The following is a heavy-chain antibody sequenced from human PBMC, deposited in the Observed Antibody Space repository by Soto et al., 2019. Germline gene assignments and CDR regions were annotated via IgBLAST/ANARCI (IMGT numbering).Heavy chain of an antibody. V-gene: IGHV4-59*01. CDR3: ALRSRASSDY. J-gene: IGHJ4*02. CDR2: IYYSGST. D-gene: IGHD5-12*01. Sequence: PSETLSLTCTVSGGSISSYYWSWIRQPPGKGLEWIGYIYYSGSTNYNPSLKSRVTISVDTSKNQFSLKLSSVTAADTAVYYWALRSRASSDYSGPRILRTVSS. CDR1: GGSISSYY.